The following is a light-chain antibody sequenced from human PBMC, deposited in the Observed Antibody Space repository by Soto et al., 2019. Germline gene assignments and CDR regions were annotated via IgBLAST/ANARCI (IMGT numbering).Light chain of an antibody. Sequence: EIMVTQSPATLSVSPGERATLSCRASQSVNNNLAWYQQKPGQAPRLLIYGASTRATGIPARFGGSGYGTEFTLTISSLQSEDFAINYCQQYNNWPLLTFGGGTKVEIK. CDR1: QSVNNN. CDR3: QQYNNWPLLT. J-gene: IGKJ4*01. CDR2: GAS. V-gene: IGKV3-15*01.